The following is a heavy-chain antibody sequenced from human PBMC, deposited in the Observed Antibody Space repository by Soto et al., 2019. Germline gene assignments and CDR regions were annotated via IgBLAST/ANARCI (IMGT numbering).Heavy chain of an antibody. J-gene: IGHJ4*02. CDR2: TYYRSKWYN. V-gene: IGHV6-1*01. D-gene: IGHD5-12*01. CDR1: GDSVSSNSAA. CDR3: ARMNGYNHYFDY. Sequence: SQTLSLTCAISGDSVSSNSAALNLSMQSPSRGLEWLGRTYYRSKWYNDYAVSVKSRITINPDTSKNQFSLQLNSVTPEDTAVYYCARMNGYNHYFDYWGQGTLVTVSS.